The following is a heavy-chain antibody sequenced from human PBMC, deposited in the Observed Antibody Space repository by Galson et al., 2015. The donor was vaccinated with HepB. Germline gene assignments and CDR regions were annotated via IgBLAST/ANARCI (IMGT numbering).Heavy chain of an antibody. V-gene: IGHV3-21*01. CDR2: ISSSSSYI. CDR3: AREGPRWLQFESYYYYYGMDV. Sequence: SLRLSCAASGFTFSSYWMHWVRQAPGKGLEWVSSISSSSSYIYYADSVKGRFTISRDNAKNSLYLQMNSLRAEDTAVYYCAREGPRWLQFESYYYYYGMDVWGQGTTVTVSS. D-gene: IGHD5-24*01. CDR1: GFTFSSYW. J-gene: IGHJ6*02.